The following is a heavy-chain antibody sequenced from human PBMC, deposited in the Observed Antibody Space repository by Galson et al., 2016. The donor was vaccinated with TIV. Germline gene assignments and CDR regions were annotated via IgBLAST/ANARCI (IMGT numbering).Heavy chain of an antibody. D-gene: IGHD4-23*01. CDR2: IKGENGNT. CDR3: ARVYGGADYWYFDL. Sequence: SVKVSCKASGYTFTNHVIHWVRQAPGQSLEWMGWIKGENGNTKYSEKFQGRVTFTRDTSATTSYMELRSLRSDDSSVYSCARVYGGADYWYFDLWGRGTPVIVSS. V-gene: IGHV1-3*01. J-gene: IGHJ2*01. CDR1: GYTFTNHV.